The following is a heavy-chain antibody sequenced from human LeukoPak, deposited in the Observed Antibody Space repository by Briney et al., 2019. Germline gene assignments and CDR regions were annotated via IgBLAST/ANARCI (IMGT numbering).Heavy chain of an antibody. Sequence: SETLSLTCAVYGGSFSGYYWSWIRQPPGKGLEWIGEINHSGSTNYNPSLKSRVTISVDTSKNQFSLKLSSVTAADTAVYYCARVETNYDFWSGSFGYMDVWGKGTTVTVSS. CDR1: GGSFSGYY. CDR2: INHSGST. J-gene: IGHJ6*03. CDR3: ARVETNYDFWSGSFGYMDV. D-gene: IGHD3-3*01. V-gene: IGHV4-34*01.